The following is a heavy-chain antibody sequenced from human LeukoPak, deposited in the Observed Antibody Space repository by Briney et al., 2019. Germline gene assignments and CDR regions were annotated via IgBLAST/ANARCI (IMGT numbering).Heavy chain of an antibody. V-gene: IGHV3-21*01. CDR3: ARGLGYSYGYGDYFDY. Sequence: GGSLRLSCAASGFTFSSHSMNWVRQAPGKGLEWVSSISSSSSYIYYADSVKGRFTISRDNAKNSLYLQMNSLRAEDTAVYYCARGLGYSYGYGDYFDYWGQGTLVTVSS. J-gene: IGHJ4*02. D-gene: IGHD5-18*01. CDR2: ISSSSSYI. CDR1: GFTFSSHS.